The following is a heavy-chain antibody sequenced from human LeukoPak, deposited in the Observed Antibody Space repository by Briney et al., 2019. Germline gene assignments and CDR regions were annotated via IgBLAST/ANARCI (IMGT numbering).Heavy chain of an antibody. D-gene: IGHD3-16*01. V-gene: IGHV3-33*01. J-gene: IGHJ4*02. CDR1: GFTFSSYG. CDR3: ARGPRGDTYYFDY. Sequence: PGGSLRLSCAASGFTFSSYGMHWVRQAPGKGLEWVAVIWYDGSNKYYADSVKGRFTISRDNSKNTLYLQMNSLRAEDTAVYYCARGPRGDTYYFDYWGQGTLVTVSS. CDR2: IWYDGSNK.